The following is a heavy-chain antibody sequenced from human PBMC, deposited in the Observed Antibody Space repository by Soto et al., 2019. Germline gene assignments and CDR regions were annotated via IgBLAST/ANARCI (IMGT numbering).Heavy chain of an antibody. Sequence: SVKVSCKASGGTFSDFAFSWVRQAPGQGLEWMGGIVPRFGSPNYAQKFGGRVTITADTSTSTVYMELSSPRFDDTAVYFCARDRIQLRLGKYSFNAMDVWGQGTTVTVSS. D-gene: IGHD3-16*01. CDR1: GGTFSDFA. CDR2: IVPRFGSP. J-gene: IGHJ6*02. V-gene: IGHV1-69*06. CDR3: ARDRIQLRLGKYSFNAMDV.